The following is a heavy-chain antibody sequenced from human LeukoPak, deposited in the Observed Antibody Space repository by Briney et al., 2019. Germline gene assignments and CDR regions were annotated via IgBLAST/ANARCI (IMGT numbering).Heavy chain of an antibody. D-gene: IGHD3-22*01. V-gene: IGHV3-66*01. CDR1: GFTFSSYA. CDR3: ARGQIDLLRNYFDS. Sequence: GGSLRLSCAASGFTFSSYAMSWARQAPGKGLEWLSIIYAGGNSVSADSVKGRFIISRDNSRNTVHLQMNSLRDDDTAVYYCARGQIDLLRNYFDSWGPGTLVAVSS. J-gene: IGHJ4*02. CDR2: IYAGGNS.